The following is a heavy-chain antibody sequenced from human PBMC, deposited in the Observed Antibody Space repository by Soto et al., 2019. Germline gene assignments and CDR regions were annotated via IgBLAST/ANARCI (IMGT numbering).Heavy chain of an antibody. CDR2: IYYSGST. D-gene: IGHD3-22*01. J-gene: IGHJ4*02. V-gene: IGHV4-30-4*01. CDR1: GGSISSGDYY. CDR3: ASSGDSSGYYYVDY. Sequence: SETLSLTCTVSGGSISSGDYYWSWIRQPPGKGLEWIGYIYYSGSTYYNPSLKSRVTISVDTSKNQFSLKLSSVTAADTAVYYCASSGDSSGYYYVDYWGQGTLVTVSS.